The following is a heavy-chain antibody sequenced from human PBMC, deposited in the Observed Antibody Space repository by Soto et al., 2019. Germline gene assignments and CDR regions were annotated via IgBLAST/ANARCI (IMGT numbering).Heavy chain of an antibody. CDR3: ARGSIVATTYYYSGMDV. Sequence: PGGSLRLSCAASGFTFSSYAMHWVRQAPGKGLEWVAVISYDGSNKYYADSVKGRFTISRDNSKNTLYLQMNSLRAEDTAVYYCARGSIVATTYYYSGMDVRGQGTTVTVSS. CDR2: ISYDGSNK. D-gene: IGHD5-12*01. V-gene: IGHV3-30-3*01. CDR1: GFTFSSYA. J-gene: IGHJ6*02.